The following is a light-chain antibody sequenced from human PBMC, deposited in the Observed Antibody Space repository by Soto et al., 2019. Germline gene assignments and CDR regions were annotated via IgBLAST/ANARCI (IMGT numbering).Light chain of an antibody. CDR1: QDISRW. CDR3: QQANSFPLT. J-gene: IGKJ4*01. CDR2: AAS. Sequence: DIQMTQSPSSVSASVGDRVTITCRASQDISRWLAWYQQRPGQAPNFLIYAASALQTGIPSRFSGSGSGTDFTLTISSLRPEDFATYYCQQANSFPLTFGGGTKVEIK. V-gene: IGKV1-12*01.